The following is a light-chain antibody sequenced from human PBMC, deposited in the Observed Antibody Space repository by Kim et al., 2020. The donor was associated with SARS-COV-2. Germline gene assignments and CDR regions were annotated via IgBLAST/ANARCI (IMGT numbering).Light chain of an antibody. V-gene: IGLV10-54*04. CDR2: RNN. CDR1: SNNVGHQG. J-gene: IGLJ3*02. Sequence: QTATTACTGSSNNVGHQGTAWLQQHQGHPPKLLSYRNNDRPSGISERFSASRSGNTASLTITGLQPEDEADYYCSVWDSSLSVWVFGGGTQLTVL. CDR3: SVWDSSLSVWV.